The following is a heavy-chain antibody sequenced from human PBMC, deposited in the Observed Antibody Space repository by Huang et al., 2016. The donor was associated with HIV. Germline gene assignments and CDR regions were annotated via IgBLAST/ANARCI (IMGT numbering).Heavy chain of an antibody. V-gene: IGHV4-34*02. D-gene: IGHD3-3*01. CDR3: ARQWTILEWLLGLDV. CDR2: CNDSGAT. CDR1: GGSFTGNY. Sequence: QMQLQQRGAGLLKPSETLSLTCGVSGGSFTGNYFTWIRQAPGKGRGWIGECNDSGATNYNPSLNRRVTISLDKSNRELSLNLRSVTAADTAVYYCARQWTILEWLLGLDVWGQGTTVIVSS. J-gene: IGHJ6*02.